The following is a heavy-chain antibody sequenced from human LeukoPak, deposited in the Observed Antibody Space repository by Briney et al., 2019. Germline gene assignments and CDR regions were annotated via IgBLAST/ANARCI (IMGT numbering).Heavy chain of an antibody. Sequence: PGGSLRLSCAASGFTFSSYGMSWVRQAPGKGLEWVSSISSSSSYIYYADSVKGRFTISRDNAKNSLYLQMNSLRAEDTAVYYCARARGSSWYYDYWGQGTLVTVSS. CDR3: ARARGSSWYYDY. D-gene: IGHD6-13*01. CDR2: ISSSSSYI. V-gene: IGHV3-21*01. J-gene: IGHJ4*02. CDR1: GFTFSSYG.